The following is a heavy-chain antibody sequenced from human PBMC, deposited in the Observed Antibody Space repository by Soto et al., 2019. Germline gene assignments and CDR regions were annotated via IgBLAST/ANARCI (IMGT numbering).Heavy chain of an antibody. J-gene: IGHJ2*01. CDR2: ISAYNGDT. CDR3: ARSGAYCTGIPCLFHSF. V-gene: IGHV1-18*01. CDR1: GYTFTSYG. D-gene: IGHD2-8*01. Sequence: ASVKVSCKASGYTFTSYGYAWVRQAPGQGLEWMGWISAYNGDTNYAQKFQDRVTLTTDTSTTTAHMELRNLGSDDTAVYYCARSGAYCTGIPCLFHSFGGRGPL.